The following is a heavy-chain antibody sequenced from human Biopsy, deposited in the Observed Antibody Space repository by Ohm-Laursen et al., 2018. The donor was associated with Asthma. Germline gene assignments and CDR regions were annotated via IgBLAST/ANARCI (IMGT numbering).Heavy chain of an antibody. J-gene: IGHJ3*02. CDR1: GFTFRSYA. CDR3: ARESGQDSGGTGAFDR. CDR2: GGSYYDGGLK. D-gene: IGHD4-23*01. V-gene: IGHV3-30-3*01. Sequence: SLRLSCAASGFTFRSYAMHWVRQAPGKELEWVAVGGSYYDGGLKYYADSVNGRFTVSRDNSKLRLYLEINSLRVEDSAVYYCARESGQDSGGTGAFDRWGQGIMVAVSS.